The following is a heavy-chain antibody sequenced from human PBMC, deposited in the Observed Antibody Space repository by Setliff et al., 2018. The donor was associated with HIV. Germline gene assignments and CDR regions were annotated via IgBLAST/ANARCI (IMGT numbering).Heavy chain of an antibody. D-gene: IGHD3-16*01. CDR2: IKQDGSEI. V-gene: IGHV3-7*03. J-gene: IGHJ5*02. CDR1: GFTFSNYW. Sequence: HPGGSLRLSCAASGFTFSNYWMDWVRQAPGKGLEWVATIKQDGSEIYNMDSVKGRFTISRDNARTSLFLEMRSLRGEDTAVYLCANLWELGAWGQGTLVTVSS. CDR3: ANLWELGA.